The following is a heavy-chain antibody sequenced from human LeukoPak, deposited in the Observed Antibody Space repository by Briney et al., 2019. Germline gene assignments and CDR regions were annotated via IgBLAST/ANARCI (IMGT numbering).Heavy chain of an antibody. CDR3: ARHVRARSWFDP. J-gene: IGHJ5*02. CDR2: IYTSGST. CDR1: GGSISSYY. D-gene: IGHD2/OR15-2a*01. V-gene: IGHV4-4*09. Sequence: PSETLSLTCTVSGGSISSYYWSWIRQPPGKGLEWIGYIYTSGSTNYNPSLKSRVTISVDTSKNQFSLKLSSVTAADTAVYYCARHVRARSWFDPWGQGTLVTVSS.